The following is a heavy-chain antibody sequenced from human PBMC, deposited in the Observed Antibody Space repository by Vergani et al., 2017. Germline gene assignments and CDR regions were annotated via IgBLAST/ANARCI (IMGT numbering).Heavy chain of an antibody. CDR3: AKDRSNYRDQYQKYYLDD. V-gene: IGHV3-23*01. J-gene: IGHJ4*02. CDR2: ISGSGGST. D-gene: IGHD4-11*01. Sequence: EVQLLESGGGLVQPGGSLRLSCAASGFTFSSYAMSWVRQAPGKGLEWVSAISGSGGSTYYADSVKGRFTISRDNSKNTLYLQMNSLRAEDTAVYYCAKDRSNYRDQYQKYYLDDWGEGTLVTVSS. CDR1: GFTFSSYA.